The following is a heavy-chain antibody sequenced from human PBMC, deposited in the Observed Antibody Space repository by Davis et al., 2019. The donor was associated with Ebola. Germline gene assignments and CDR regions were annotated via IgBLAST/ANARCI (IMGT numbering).Heavy chain of an antibody. CDR2: ISDSGGST. V-gene: IGHV3-23*01. Sequence: GESLKISCAASGFTFSSYAMSWVRQAPGKGLEWVSAISDSGGSTYYADSVKGRFTISRDNSKNTLYLQMNSLRADDTALYYCARGRGGFWGQGTMVTVSS. CDR1: GFTFSSYA. J-gene: IGHJ3*01. CDR3: ARGRGGF. D-gene: IGHD3-10*01.